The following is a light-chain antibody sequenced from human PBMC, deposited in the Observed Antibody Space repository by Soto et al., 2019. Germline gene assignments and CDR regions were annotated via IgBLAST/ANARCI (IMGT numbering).Light chain of an antibody. CDR2: AAS. CDR1: QAINNY. CDR3: QKFNAVPT. V-gene: IGKV1-27*01. J-gene: IGKJ4*01. Sequence: DIQMTQSPSSLSASVGDRVTITCRASQAINNYLAWYQQKPGKDPTLLISAASTLQSGVPSRFSGSGSGTYFTLTISSLQPEDVATYYCQKFNAVPTFGGGTKVEI.